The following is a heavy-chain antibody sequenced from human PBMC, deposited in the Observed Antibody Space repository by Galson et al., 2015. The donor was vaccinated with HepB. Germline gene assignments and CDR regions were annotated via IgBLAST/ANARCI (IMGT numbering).Heavy chain of an antibody. CDR2: IDWDDDK. V-gene: IGHV2-70*11. J-gene: IGHJ4*02. D-gene: IGHD2-21*02. Sequence: PALVKPTQTLTLPCTFSGFSLSTSGMCVSWIRQPPGKALEWLARIDWDDDKYYSTSLKTRLTISKDTSKNQVVLTMTNMDPVDTATYYCARIGVGDSREGGLDYWGQGTLVTVSS. CDR1: GFSLSTSGMC. CDR3: ARIGVGDSREGGLDY.